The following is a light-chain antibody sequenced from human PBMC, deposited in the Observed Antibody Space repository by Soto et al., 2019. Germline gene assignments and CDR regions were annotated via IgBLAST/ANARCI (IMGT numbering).Light chain of an antibody. CDR2: DAY. J-gene: IGKJ3*01. V-gene: IGKV1-39*01. Sequence: DIEMTQSPSSLSASEGDRVTITCRASQSINSYLNWYQQKPGKTPKLLIYDAYALQSGVPSRFSGSGSETDFSLTITNLQPDDFATYYCQQSYIPPFTFGPGTTVDVK. CDR1: QSINSY. CDR3: QQSYIPPFT.